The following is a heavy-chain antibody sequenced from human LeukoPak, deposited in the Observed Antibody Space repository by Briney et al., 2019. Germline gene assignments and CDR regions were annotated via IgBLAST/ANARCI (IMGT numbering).Heavy chain of an antibody. CDR2: IRYDGSNK. D-gene: IGHD3-10*01. CDR1: GFTFSSYG. V-gene: IGHV3-30*02. Sequence: GGSLRLSCAASGFTFSSYGMHWVRQAPGKGLEWVAFIRYDGSNKYYADSVKGRFTISRDNSKNTLYLQMNRLRAEDTAVYYCAKDGDYNGSDLPNPPDYWGQGTLVTVSS. J-gene: IGHJ4*02. CDR3: AKDGDYNGSDLPNPPDY.